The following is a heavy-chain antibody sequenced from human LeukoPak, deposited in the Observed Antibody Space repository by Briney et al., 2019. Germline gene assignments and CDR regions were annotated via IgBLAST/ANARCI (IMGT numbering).Heavy chain of an antibody. CDR1: GGSFSGYY. D-gene: IGHD3-22*01. Sequence: SETLSLTCAVYGGSFSGYYWSWIRQPPGKGLEWIGEINHSGSTNHNPSLKSRVTISVDTSKNQFSLKLSSVTAADTAVYYCARLKYYYDSSGYRAEYFQHWGQGTLVTVSS. CDR3: ARLKYYYDSSGYRAEYFQH. J-gene: IGHJ1*01. CDR2: INHSGST. V-gene: IGHV4-34*01.